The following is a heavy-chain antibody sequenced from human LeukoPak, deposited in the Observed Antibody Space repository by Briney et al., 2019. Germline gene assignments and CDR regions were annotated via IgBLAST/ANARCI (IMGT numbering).Heavy chain of an antibody. D-gene: IGHD3-22*01. V-gene: IGHV4-34*01. Sequence: SETLSLTCAVYGGSFSGYYWSWIRQPPGKGLEWIGEINHSRSTNYNPSLKSRVTISVDTSKNQFSLKLSSVTAADTAVYYCARDHDYYDNFDPWGQGTLVTVS. CDR3: ARDHDYYDNFDP. CDR1: GGSFSGYY. J-gene: IGHJ5*02. CDR2: INHSRST.